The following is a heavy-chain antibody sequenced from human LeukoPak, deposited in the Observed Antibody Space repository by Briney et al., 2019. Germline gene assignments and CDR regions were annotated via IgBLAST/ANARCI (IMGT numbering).Heavy chain of an antibody. Sequence: GASVKVSCKASGYTFTGYYMHWVRQAPGQGLEWMGWINPNSGGTNYAQKFQGRVTMTRDTSISTAYMELSRLRSDDTAVYYCARAEHCSSTSCAIGWFDPWGQGTLVTVSS. D-gene: IGHD2-2*01. V-gene: IGHV1-2*02. CDR2: INPNSGGT. CDR1: GYTFTGYY. J-gene: IGHJ5*02. CDR3: ARAEHCSSTSCAIGWFDP.